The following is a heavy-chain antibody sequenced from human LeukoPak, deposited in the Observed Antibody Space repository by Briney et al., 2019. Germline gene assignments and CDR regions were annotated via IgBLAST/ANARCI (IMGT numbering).Heavy chain of an antibody. V-gene: IGHV3-23*01. D-gene: IGHD6-13*01. J-gene: IGHJ5*02. CDR2: ISGSGGST. Sequence: GGSLRLSCAASGFTFSSDAMSWGRQAPGKGLEWVSTISGSGGSTYYADSVKGRFTISRDNSKNSLYLQMNGLRAEDTALYYCAKDRGSSWYLGWFDPWGQGTLVTVSS. CDR1: GFTFSSDA. CDR3: AKDRGSSWYLGWFDP.